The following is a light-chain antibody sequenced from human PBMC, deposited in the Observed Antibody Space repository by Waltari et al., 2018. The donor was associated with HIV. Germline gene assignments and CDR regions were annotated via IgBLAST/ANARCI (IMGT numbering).Light chain of an antibody. J-gene: IGLJ2*01. CDR3: GTWDNRLRAGV. Sequence: VSWYLQLPGSAPKLLIYETTKRPSGIPDRFSGSKSGTTATLGITGLQTGDEAVYYCGTWDNRLRAGVFGGRTKLTVL. V-gene: IGLV1-51*02. CDR2: ETT.